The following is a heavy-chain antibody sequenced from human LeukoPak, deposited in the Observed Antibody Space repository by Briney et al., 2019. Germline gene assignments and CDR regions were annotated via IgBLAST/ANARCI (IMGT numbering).Heavy chain of an antibody. CDR2: IRSKAYGGTT. D-gene: IGHD3-10*01. J-gene: IGHJ6*02. CDR1: GFTFGDYA. V-gene: IGHV3-49*04. Sequence: PGGSLRLSCTASGFTFGDYAMSWVRQAPGKGLEWVGFIRSKAYGGTTEYAASVKGRFTISRDDSKSIAYLQMNSLKTEDTAVYYCTRDQRGPSVIRGVYYGMDVWGQGTTVTVSS. CDR3: TRDQRGPSVIRGVYYGMDV.